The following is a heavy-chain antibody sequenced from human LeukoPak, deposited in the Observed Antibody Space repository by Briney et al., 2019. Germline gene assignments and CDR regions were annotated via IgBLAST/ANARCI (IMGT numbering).Heavy chain of an antibody. CDR3: AKDCPYSSSWYGAGDY. Sequence: GGSLRLSCTVSGFTVSSNSMSWVRQAPGKGLEWVSFIYSDNTHYSDSVKGRFTISRDNSKNTLYLQMNSLRAEDTAVYYCAKDCPYSSSWYGAGDYWGQGTLVTVSS. CDR2: IYSDNT. J-gene: IGHJ4*02. D-gene: IGHD6-13*01. V-gene: IGHV3-53*01. CDR1: GFTVSSNS.